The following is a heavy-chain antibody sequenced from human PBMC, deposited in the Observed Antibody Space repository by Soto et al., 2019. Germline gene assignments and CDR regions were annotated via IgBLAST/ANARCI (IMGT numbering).Heavy chain of an antibody. J-gene: IGHJ6*02. D-gene: IGHD6-13*01. V-gene: IGHV3-30*09. Sequence: SLRLSCAASGFTFSSYAMHWVRQAPGKGLEWVAVISYDGSNKYYADSVKGRFAISRDNSKNTLYQQMNSLRAEDTAVYYCARAAAGGYYYGMDVWGQGTTVTVSS. CDR2: ISYDGSNK. CDR3: ARAAAGGYYYGMDV. CDR1: GFTFSSYA.